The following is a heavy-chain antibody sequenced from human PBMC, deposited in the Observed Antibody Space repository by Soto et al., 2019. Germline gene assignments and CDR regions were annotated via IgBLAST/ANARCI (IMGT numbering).Heavy chain of an antibody. J-gene: IGHJ1*01. Sequence: TLSLTCTVSGGSISSYYWSWIRQPPGKALEWLALIYWDDDKRYSPSLKSRLTITKDTSKNQGVLTMTNMDPVDTATYYCAHILATYCGGDCSPKYFQHWGQGTLVTDSS. CDR3: AHILATYCGGDCSPKYFQH. V-gene: IGHV2-5*08. CDR1: GGSISSYYW. CDR2: IYWDDDK. D-gene: IGHD2-21*02.